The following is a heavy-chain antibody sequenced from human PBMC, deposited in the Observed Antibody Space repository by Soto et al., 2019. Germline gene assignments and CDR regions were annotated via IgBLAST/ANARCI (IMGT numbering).Heavy chain of an antibody. CDR2: MNPNSGNT. CDR1: GYTFTSYD. V-gene: IGHV1-8*01. CDR3: ASWGDWNSSSWYVPSYYFMGV. D-gene: IGHD6-13*01. J-gene: IGHJ6*03. Sequence: QVQLVQSGAEVKKPGASVKVSCKASGYTFTSYDINWVRQAPGQGLEWMGWMNPNSGNTGYAQKFQGRVSMTRNTSISTAYRELRSLRSEDTAVYYCASWGDWNSSSWYVPSYYFMGVWGKGPTVTVSS.